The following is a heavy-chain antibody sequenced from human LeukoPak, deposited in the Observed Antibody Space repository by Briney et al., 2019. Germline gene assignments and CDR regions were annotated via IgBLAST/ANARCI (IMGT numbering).Heavy chain of an antibody. Sequence: GGSLRLSCAASGFTFTTNYMSWVRQAPGKGLEWVSVIYSGGSPYYADSVKGRFTISRDNSKNTLYLQMNSLRAEDTAVYYCARDLNYYDSSGYGHWGQGTLVTVSS. CDR3: ARDLNYYDSSGYGH. CDR2: IYSGGSP. CDR1: GFTFTTNY. J-gene: IGHJ4*02. D-gene: IGHD3-22*01. V-gene: IGHV3-53*01.